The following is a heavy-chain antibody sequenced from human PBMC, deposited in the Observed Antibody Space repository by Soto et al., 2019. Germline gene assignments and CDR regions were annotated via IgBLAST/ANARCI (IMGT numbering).Heavy chain of an antibody. CDR2: IYYSGST. D-gene: IGHD6-13*01. CDR3: ARGSIAAAGKNWFDP. Sequence: TVSGGSLSSYYWSWIPQPPGKGLEWIGYIYYSGSTNYNPSLKSRVTISVDTSKNQFSLKLSSVTAADTAVYYCARGSIAAAGKNWFDPWGQGTLVTVSS. J-gene: IGHJ5*02. V-gene: IGHV4-59*01. CDR1: GGSLSSYY.